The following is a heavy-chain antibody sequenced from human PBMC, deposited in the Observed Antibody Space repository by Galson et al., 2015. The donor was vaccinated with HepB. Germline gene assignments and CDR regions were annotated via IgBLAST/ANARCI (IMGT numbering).Heavy chain of an antibody. CDR2: IYWDDDK. Sequence: PALVKPTQTLTLTCTFSGFSLSTSGVGVGWIRQPPGKALEWLALIYWDDDKRYSPSLKSRLTITKDTSKNQVVLTMTNMDPVDTATYYCAHSWWELPRGAFDIWGQGTMVTVSS. CDR3: AHSWWELPRGAFDI. V-gene: IGHV2-5*02. CDR1: GFSLSTSGVG. D-gene: IGHD1-26*01. J-gene: IGHJ3*02.